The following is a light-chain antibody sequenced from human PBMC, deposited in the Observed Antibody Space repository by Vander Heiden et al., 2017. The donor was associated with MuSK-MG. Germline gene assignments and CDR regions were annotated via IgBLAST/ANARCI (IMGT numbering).Light chain of an antibody. CDR1: QEISSY. CDR2: AAS. V-gene: IGKV1-8*01. J-gene: IGKJ4*01. Sequence: AIRMTQSPASLSASTGDRVTITCRASQEISSYLAWYQQKPGKAPNLLIYAASTLQTGVPSRFSGSGSGTNFTLTISCLQSEDFATYFCQQYETYPTIFGGGTEVEVK. CDR3: QQYETYPTI.